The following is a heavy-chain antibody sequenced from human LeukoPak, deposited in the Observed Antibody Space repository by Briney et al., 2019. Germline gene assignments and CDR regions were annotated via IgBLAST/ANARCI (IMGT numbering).Heavy chain of an antibody. CDR1: GGSFSGYY. CDR2: INHRGST. J-gene: IGHJ4*02. Sequence: SETLSLTCAVYGGSFSGYYWSWIRQPPGKGLEWIGEINHRGSTNYNPSLKSRVTISVDTSKNQFSLKLSSVTAADTAVYYCARDAAADYWGQGTLVTVSS. CDR3: ARDAAADY. D-gene: IGHD2-2*01. V-gene: IGHV4-34*01.